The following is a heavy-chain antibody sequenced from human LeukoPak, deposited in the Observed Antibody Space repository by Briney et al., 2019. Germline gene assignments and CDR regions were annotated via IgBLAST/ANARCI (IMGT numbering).Heavy chain of an antibody. CDR2: IYYSGST. CDR1: GGSISSYY. Sequence: SETLSLTCTVSGGSISSYYWSWIRQPPGKGLEWIGYIYYSGSTNYNPSLKSRVTISVDTSKNQFSLKLSSVTAADTAVYYCASSQIGVRGVILFDYWGQGTLVTASS. CDR3: ASSQIGVRGVILFDY. D-gene: IGHD3-10*01. V-gene: IGHV4-59*01. J-gene: IGHJ4*02.